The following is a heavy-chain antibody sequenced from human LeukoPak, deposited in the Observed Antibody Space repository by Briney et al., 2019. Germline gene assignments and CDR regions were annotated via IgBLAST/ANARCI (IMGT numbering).Heavy chain of an antibody. V-gene: IGHV4-34*01. J-gene: IGHJ4*02. Sequence: SETLSLTCAVYGGSFSGYYWSWIRQPPGKGLEWIGEINHSGSTNYNPSLKSRVTISVDTSKNQFSLKLSSVTAADTAVYYCARTPGYSYGKPFDYWGQGALVTVSS. CDR1: GGSFSGYY. CDR3: ARTPGYSYGKPFDY. CDR2: INHSGST. D-gene: IGHD5-18*01.